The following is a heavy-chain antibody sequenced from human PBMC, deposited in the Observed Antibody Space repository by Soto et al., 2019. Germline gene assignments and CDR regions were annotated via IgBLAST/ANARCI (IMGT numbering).Heavy chain of an antibody. Sequence: RASVKVSCKTSGYTFSNYGISWVRQAPGQGLEWTGWISAYNGNTNYAQKLQGRVTMTTDTSTSTAYMELRSLRSDDTAVYYCARGANWDGYSYYDSSGYSPFDYWGQGTLVTVSS. D-gene: IGHD3-22*01. CDR1: GYTFSNYG. CDR2: ISAYNGNT. V-gene: IGHV1-18*01. J-gene: IGHJ4*02. CDR3: ARGANWDGYSYYDSSGYSPFDY.